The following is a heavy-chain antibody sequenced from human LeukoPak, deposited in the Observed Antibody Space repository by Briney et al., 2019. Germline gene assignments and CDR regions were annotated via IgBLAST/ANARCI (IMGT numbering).Heavy chain of an antibody. D-gene: IGHD4-23*01. CDR1: GYTFTGYY. V-gene: IGHV1-2*02. CDR2: INPNSGGT. J-gene: IGHJ4*02. CDR3: AAEKGDYGGNSGDYYFDY. Sequence: GASVKVSCKASGYTFTGYYMHWVRQAPGQGLEWMGWINPNSGGTNYAQKFQGRVTMTRDTPISTAYMELSRLRSDDTAVYYCAAEKGDYGGNSGDYYFDYWGQGTLVTVSS.